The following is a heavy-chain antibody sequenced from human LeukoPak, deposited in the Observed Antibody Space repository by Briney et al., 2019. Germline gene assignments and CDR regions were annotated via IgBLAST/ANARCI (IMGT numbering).Heavy chain of an antibody. CDR2: IWYDGSHT. CDR1: GFTFRSHG. Sequence: PGGSLRLSCVGSGFTFRSHGMHWVRQAPGKGLEWVAVIWYDGSHTYYAESVKGRFTISRDDSKSTLYLQMNSLRAEDTAIYYCARDPQHSMDVWGQGTTVTVSS. V-gene: IGHV3-33*01. J-gene: IGHJ6*02. D-gene: IGHD5-18*01. CDR3: ARDPQHSMDV.